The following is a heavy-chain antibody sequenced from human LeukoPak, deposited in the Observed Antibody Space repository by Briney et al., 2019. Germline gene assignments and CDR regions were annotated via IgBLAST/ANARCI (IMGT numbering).Heavy chain of an antibody. J-gene: IGHJ6*02. CDR3: ARAPGRWHYYYGMDV. CDR1: GGSFSGYY. D-gene: IGHD4-23*01. CDR2: INHSGST. Sequence: SETLSLTCAVYGGSFSGYYWSWIRQPPGKGLEWIGEINHSGSTNYNPSLKSRVTISVDTSKNQFSLKLSSVTAADTAVYYCARAPGRWHYYYGMDVWGQGTTVTASS. V-gene: IGHV4-34*01.